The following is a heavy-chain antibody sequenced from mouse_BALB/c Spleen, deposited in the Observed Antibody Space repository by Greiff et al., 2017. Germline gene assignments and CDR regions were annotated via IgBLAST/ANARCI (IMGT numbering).Heavy chain of an antibody. Sequence: EVMLVESGGGLVQPGGSLKLSCAASGFTFSSYTMSWVRQTPEKRLEWVAYISNGGGSTYYPDTVKGRFTISRDNAKNTLYLQMSSLKSEDTAMYYCARLGGNYGAYWGQGTLVTVSA. D-gene: IGHD2-1*01. CDR3: ARLGGNYGAY. J-gene: IGHJ3*01. CDR1: GFTFSSYT. CDR2: ISNGGGST. V-gene: IGHV5-12-2*01.